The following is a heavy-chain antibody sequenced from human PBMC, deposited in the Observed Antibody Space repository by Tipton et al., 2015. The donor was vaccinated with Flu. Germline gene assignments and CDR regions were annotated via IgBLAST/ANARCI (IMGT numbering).Heavy chain of an antibody. CDR3: ARDLWNDRRSYYYYGVDV. V-gene: IGHV4-39*07. CDR2: IYYSGTT. CDR1: GDSISTTIYY. Sequence: TLSLTCTVSGDSISTTIYYWGWVRRPPGKGLEWIGSIYYSGTTYYNPSLKSRVTISVDSSKNEFSLTLASLTAADTAVYYCARDLWNDRRSYYYYGVDVWCQGTTVTVSS. J-gene: IGHJ6*02. D-gene: IGHD1-1*01.